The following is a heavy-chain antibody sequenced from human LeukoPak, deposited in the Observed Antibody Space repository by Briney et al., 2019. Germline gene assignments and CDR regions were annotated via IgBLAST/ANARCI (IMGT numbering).Heavy chain of an antibody. V-gene: IGHV3-30*04. Sequence: GGSLRLSCAASGFTFSSYAMHWVRQAPGKGLEWVAVISYDGSNKYYADSVKGRFTIYRDNSKNTLYLQMNSLRAEDTAVYYCASRLVRAVTYYFDYWGLGTLVTVSS. CDR3: ASRLVRAVTYYFDY. J-gene: IGHJ4*02. CDR1: GFTFSSYA. D-gene: IGHD3-10*01. CDR2: ISYDGSNK.